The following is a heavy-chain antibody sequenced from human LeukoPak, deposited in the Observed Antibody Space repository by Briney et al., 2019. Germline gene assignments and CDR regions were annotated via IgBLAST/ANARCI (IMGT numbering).Heavy chain of an antibody. D-gene: IGHD1-26*01. Sequence: PSETLSLTCTVSGGSISTYYWSWIRQPPGKGLEWIGNIYYSGSTNYNPSLKSRVTISVDTSKNQFSLKLTAVTAADTAVYYCARHLSGRIVGATGDWGQGTLVTVSS. V-gene: IGHV4-59*08. CDR3: ARHLSGRIVGATGD. CDR1: GGSISTYY. J-gene: IGHJ4*02. CDR2: IYYSGST.